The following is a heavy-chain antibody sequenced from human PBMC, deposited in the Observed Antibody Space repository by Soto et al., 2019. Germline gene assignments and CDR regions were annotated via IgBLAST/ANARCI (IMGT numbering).Heavy chain of an antibody. J-gene: IGHJ6*04. V-gene: IGHV4-34*01. Sequence: SETLSLTCAVYGGSFSGYYWSWVRQPPGKGLEWIGEINHSGSTNYNPSLKSRVTISVDTSKNQFSLKLGSVTAADTAVYYCARGLGPMDVWGEGTTVTVYS. CDR1: GGSFSGYY. CDR2: INHSGST. CDR3: ARGLGPMDV. D-gene: IGHD1-26*01.